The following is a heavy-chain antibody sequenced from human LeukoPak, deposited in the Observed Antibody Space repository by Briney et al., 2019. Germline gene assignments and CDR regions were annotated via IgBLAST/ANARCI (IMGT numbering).Heavy chain of an antibody. CDR3: ARERSPEVIYYYYMDV. CDR2: ISSSSSYI. CDR1: GFTFSSYS. V-gene: IGHV3-21*01. Sequence: GGSLRLSCAASGFTFSSYSMNWVRQAPGKGLEWVSSISSSSSYIYYADSVKGRFTISRDNAKNSLYLQMNSLRAEDTAVYYCARERSPEVIYYYYMDVWGKGTTVTISS. D-gene: IGHD3-10*01. J-gene: IGHJ6*03.